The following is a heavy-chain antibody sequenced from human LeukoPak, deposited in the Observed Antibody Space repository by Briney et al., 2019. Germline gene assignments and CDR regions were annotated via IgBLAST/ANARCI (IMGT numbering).Heavy chain of an antibody. CDR2: ISYDGSNK. D-gene: IGHD3-16*01. V-gene: IGHV3-30*04. Sequence: GGSLRLSCAASGFTFSSYAMHWVRQAPGKGLEWVAVISYDGSNKYYADSVKGRFTISRDNSKNTLYLQMNSLRAEDTAVYYCAKESDVYGAFDIWGQGTMVTVSS. CDR1: GFTFSSYA. CDR3: AKESDVYGAFDI. J-gene: IGHJ3*02.